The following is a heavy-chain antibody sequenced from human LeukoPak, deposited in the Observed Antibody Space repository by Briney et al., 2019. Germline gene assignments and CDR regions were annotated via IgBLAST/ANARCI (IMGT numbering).Heavy chain of an antibody. CDR1: GDSVSSNSAA. J-gene: IGHJ6*04. D-gene: IGHD1-14*01. V-gene: IGHV6-1*01. CDR3: ARSPEPIVKSYYGMDI. Sequence: SQTLSLTCAISGDSVSSNSAAWNWIRQSPSRGLEWLGRAYYRSKWYNDYAPSVESRITINPDTSKNHFSLQLNSVTPEDTAVYYCARSPEPIVKSYYGMDIWGKGTPVTVSS. CDR2: AYYRSKWYN.